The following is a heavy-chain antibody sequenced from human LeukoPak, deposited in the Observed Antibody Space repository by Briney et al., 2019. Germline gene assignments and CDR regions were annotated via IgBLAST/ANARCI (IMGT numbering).Heavy chain of an antibody. D-gene: IGHD3-9*01. Sequence: PGGSLRLSCAASGFTFSSYAMSWVRQAPGKGLEWVSAISGSSGSTYYADSVKGRFTISRDNSKNTLYLQMNSLRAEDTAVYYCAKVVSERYFDWLGGLGYFDYWGQGTLVTVSS. J-gene: IGHJ4*02. CDR1: GFTFSSYA. CDR2: ISGSSGST. V-gene: IGHV3-23*01. CDR3: AKVVSERYFDWLGGLGYFDY.